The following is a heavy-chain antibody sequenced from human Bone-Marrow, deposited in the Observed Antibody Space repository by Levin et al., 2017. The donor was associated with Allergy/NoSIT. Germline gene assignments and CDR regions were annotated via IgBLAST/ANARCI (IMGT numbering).Heavy chain of an antibody. V-gene: IGHV3-48*03. CDR3: ARDKRSGGVTPDWYFDL. CDR2: ISSSGSTK. D-gene: IGHD2-15*01. CDR1: GFSFSAYE. J-gene: IGHJ2*01. Sequence: GESLKISCAASGFSFSAYEMNWVRQAPGKGLEWISYISSSGSTKYYADSVKGRFTISTKNSLYLQMNSLRADDTAIYYCARDKRSGGVTPDWYFDLWGRGTLVIVSS.